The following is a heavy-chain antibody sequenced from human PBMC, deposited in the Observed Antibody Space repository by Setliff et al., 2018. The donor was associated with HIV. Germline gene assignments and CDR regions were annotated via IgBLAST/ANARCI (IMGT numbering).Heavy chain of an antibody. Sequence: LSLTCSVSGGSISNSNYFWAWIRQPPGKGLEWIGSLFYRGSTYYNPSLKSRVTISEDRSNNQFSLKLTSMTAADTAVYYCAREWRGRYYYYMDVWGKGTTVTVSS. CDR2: LFYRGST. V-gene: IGHV4-39*07. CDR1: GGSISNSNYF. CDR3: AREWRGRYYYYMDV. J-gene: IGHJ6*03. D-gene: IGHD3-10*01.